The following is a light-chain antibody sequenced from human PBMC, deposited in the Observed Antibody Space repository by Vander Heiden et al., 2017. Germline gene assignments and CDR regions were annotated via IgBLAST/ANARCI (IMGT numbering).Light chain of an antibody. CDR1: QSVLYSYSNKNC. CDR3: QQYYDTPLT. CDR2: WAS. V-gene: IGKV4-1*01. J-gene: IGKJ3*01. Sequence: DIVMTQSPVTLSVSLGERATINCRSNQSVLYSYSNKNCLAWYQQKPGQAPKLLIYWASSRESGVPDRFSGSGSGTDFTLTISSLQAEDLALYYCQQYYDTPLTFGHGTKVDIK.